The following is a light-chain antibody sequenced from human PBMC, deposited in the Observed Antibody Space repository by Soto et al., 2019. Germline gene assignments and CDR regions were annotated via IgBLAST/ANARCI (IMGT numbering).Light chain of an antibody. CDR3: SSYTSSSTLV. CDR1: SSDVGGYNY. J-gene: IGLJ2*01. V-gene: IGLV2-14*01. CDR2: DVS. Sequence: QSVLTQPASWSVSPGQSITISCTGTSSDVGGYNYVSWYQQHPGKAPKLMIYDVSNRPSGVSNRFTGSKSGNTASLTISGLQAEDEADYYCSSYTSSSTLVFGGGTQLTVL.